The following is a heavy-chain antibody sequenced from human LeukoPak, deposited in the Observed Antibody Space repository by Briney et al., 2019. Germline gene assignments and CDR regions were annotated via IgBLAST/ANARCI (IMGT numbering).Heavy chain of an antibody. CDR2: IYSDGSST. CDR1: GFTFSSYW. V-gene: IGHV3-74*01. Sequence: GGSPRLSCAASGFTFSSYWMHWVRHAPGKGLVWVSRIYSDGSSTNYADSVKGRFTISRDNSKNTLYLQMNSLRAEDTAVYYWARRLTQYDCFDPWGQGILVTVSS. CDR3: ARRLTQYDCFDP. J-gene: IGHJ5*02. D-gene: IGHD2-2*01.